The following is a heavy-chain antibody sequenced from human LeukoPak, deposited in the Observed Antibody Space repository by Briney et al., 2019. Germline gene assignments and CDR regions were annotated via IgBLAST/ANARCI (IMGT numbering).Heavy chain of an antibody. Sequence: TSETLSLTCTVSGDPINSYYWSWIRQPPGKGLEWIGNIYDRGSTKYNPSLKSRVTISVDTSKNQFSLRLSSVTAADTAVYYCARGRAFDNWGQGTLVTVSS. J-gene: IGHJ4*02. CDR2: IYDRGST. CDR3: ARGRAFDN. CDR1: GDPINSYY. V-gene: IGHV4-59*01.